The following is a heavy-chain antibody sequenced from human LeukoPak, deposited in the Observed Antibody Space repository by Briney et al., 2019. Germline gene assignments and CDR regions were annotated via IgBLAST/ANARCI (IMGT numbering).Heavy chain of an antibody. CDR3: ASGRQLGY. Sequence: GGSLRLSCAASGFTFSNYWMSWVRQAPGKGLEWVANIKEDGSEKYYVDSVKGRFTLSRDNARNSLYLQMNGLRAEDTAVYYCASGRQLGYWGQGTLVTVSS. J-gene: IGHJ4*02. CDR1: GFTFSNYW. V-gene: IGHV3-7*01. D-gene: IGHD6-13*01. CDR2: IKEDGSEK.